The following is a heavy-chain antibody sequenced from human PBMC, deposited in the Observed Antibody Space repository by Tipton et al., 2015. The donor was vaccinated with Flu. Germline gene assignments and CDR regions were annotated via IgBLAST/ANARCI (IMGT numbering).Heavy chain of an antibody. CDR3: ARDGGVGSGWSYSGGNYYYGMDV. J-gene: IGHJ6*02. CDR2: IYHSGST. D-gene: IGHD6-19*01. Sequence: LRLSCTVSGGSINRSHYYWGWIRQPPGKGLEWIGSIYHSGSTFYHPSLKSRVTISVDTSKNQFSLKLRSVTAADTAVYYCARDGGVGSGWSYSGGNYYYGMDVWGQGTTVIFS. V-gene: IGHV4-39*07. CDR1: GGSINRSHYY.